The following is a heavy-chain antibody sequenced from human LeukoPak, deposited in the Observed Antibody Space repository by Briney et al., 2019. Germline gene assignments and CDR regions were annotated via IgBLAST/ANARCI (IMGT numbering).Heavy chain of an antibody. V-gene: IGHV1-2*04. CDR2: INPNSGGT. CDR1: GYTFTGHY. D-gene: IGHD6-13*01. Sequence: GASVKVSCKASGYTFTGHYMHWVRQAPGQGLEWMGWINPNSGGTNYAQKSQGWVTMTRDTSISTAYMELSRLRSDDTAVYYCARGLSIAAADTPIGWFDPWGQGTLVTVSS. J-gene: IGHJ5*02. CDR3: ARGLSIAAADTPIGWFDP.